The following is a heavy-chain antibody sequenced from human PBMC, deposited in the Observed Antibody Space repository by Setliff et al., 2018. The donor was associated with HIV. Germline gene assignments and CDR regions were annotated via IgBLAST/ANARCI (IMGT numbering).Heavy chain of an antibody. J-gene: IGHJ4*02. CDR2: FHYTGNT. D-gene: IGHD3-22*01. CDR3: ARDTYDSRGYFFGY. Sequence: KPSETLSLTCTVSGGSVRSHYWSWIRQSPVKGLEWIGYFHYTGNTNYNPSLKGRVTMSVDTSKNQFSLKLSSVTAADTAVYYCARDTYDSRGYFFGYWGQGTLVTVSS. V-gene: IGHV4-59*02. CDR1: GGSVRSHY.